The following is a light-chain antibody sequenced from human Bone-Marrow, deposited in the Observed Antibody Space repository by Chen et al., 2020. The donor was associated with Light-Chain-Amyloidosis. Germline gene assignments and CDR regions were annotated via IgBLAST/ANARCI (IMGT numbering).Light chain of an antibody. Sequence: QSALTQPASVSGSPGQSIPISCTGTSSDVGDDNHVSWYQQHPDKAPKLMIYEVTNRPSWVPDRFSCSKSDNTASLTISGLQTEDEADYFCSSYTITNTLVFGSGTRVTVL. V-gene: IGLV2-14*01. J-gene: IGLJ1*01. CDR3: SSYTITNTLV. CDR1: SSDVGDDNH. CDR2: EVT.